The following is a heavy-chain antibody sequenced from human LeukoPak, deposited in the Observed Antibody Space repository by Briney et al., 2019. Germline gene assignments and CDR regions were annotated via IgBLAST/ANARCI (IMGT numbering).Heavy chain of an antibody. J-gene: IGHJ6*03. CDR2: IYYSGTT. CDR1: GGSISSNIYY. V-gene: IGHV4-61*01. CDR3: ARPYSTSAYYYMDV. D-gene: IGHD6-6*01. Sequence: SETLSLTCTVSGGSISSNIYYWSWIRQPPGKGLEWIGYIYYSGTTNYNPSLRSRVTISVDTSKNQFSLKLSSVTAADTAVYYCARPYSTSAYYYMDVWGKGTTVTVSS.